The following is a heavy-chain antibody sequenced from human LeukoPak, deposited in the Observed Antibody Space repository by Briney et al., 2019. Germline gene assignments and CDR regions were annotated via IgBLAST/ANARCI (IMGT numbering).Heavy chain of an antibody. J-gene: IGHJ4*02. CDR1: GGSFSGYY. Sequence: PSETLSLTCAVYGGSFSGYYWSWIRQPPGKGLEWIGEINHSGSTNYNPSLKSRVTISVDTSKNQFPLKLSSVTAADTAVYYCARGTSSIAARRRYYFDYWGQGTLVTVSS. CDR3: ARGTSSIAARRRYYFDY. CDR2: INHSGST. V-gene: IGHV4-34*01. D-gene: IGHD6-6*01.